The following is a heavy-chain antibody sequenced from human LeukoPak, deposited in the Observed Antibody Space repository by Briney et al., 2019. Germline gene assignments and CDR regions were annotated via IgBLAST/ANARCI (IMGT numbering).Heavy chain of an antibody. D-gene: IGHD3-22*01. CDR3: ARDVLYDSSGYYSDY. CDR1: GFTFDEYG. V-gene: IGHV3-20*04. J-gene: IGHJ4*02. CDR2: INWNGGSI. Sequence: GGSLRLSCAASGFTFDEYGMSWVRQAPGKGLEWVSGINWNGGSIGYADSVKGRFTISRDNTKKSLYLQMNSLRAEDTALYYCARDVLYDSSGYYSDYWGQGTLVTVSS.